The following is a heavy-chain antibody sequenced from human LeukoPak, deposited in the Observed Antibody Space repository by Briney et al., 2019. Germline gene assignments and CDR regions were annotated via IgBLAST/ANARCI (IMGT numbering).Heavy chain of an antibody. D-gene: IGHD2-2*01. J-gene: IGHJ5*02. CDR3: ARVGRDCSSINCYWEDWFDP. V-gene: IGHV1-18*01. Sequence: ASVKVSCKASGYSFASYGITWVREAPGQGPEWMGWISGSTGNTHYAQNVQGRVTMTTDTATSTAYMELRSLGSDDTAVYYCARVGRDCSSINCYWEDWFDPWGQGTLVIVSS. CDR2: ISGSTGNT. CDR1: GYSFASYG.